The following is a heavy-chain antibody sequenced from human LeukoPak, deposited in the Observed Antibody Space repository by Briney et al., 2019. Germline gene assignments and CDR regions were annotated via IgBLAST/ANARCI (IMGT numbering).Heavy chain of an antibody. V-gene: IGHV1-69*04. CDR2: IIPILGIA. Sequence: SVKVSCKASGGTFSSYAISWVRQAPGQGLEWMGRIIPILGIANDAQKFQGRVTITADKSTSTAYMELSSLRSEDTAVYYCTTIVAAAGIVDYWGQGTLVTVSS. J-gene: IGHJ4*02. CDR3: TTIVAAAGIVDY. CDR1: GGTFSSYA. D-gene: IGHD6-13*01.